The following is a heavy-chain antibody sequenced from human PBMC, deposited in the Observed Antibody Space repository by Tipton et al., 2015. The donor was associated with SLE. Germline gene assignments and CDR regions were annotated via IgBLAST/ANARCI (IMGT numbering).Heavy chain of an antibody. CDR1: GFIVSNNY. Sequence: SLRLSCAASGFIVSNNYMSWVRQAPGKGLEWVSIIYTSGSPYYADSVKGRFTISRDNSKNTVYLQMNSLRAEDTAVYYCARTKGSFSFDYWGQGTLVTVSS. CDR3: ARTKGSFSFDY. J-gene: IGHJ4*02. CDR2: IYTSGSP. V-gene: IGHV3-53*01. D-gene: IGHD3-10*01.